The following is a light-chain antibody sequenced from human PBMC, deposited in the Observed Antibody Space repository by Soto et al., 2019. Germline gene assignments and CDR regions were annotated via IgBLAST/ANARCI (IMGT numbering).Light chain of an antibody. CDR2: GAS. J-gene: IGKJ3*01. Sequence: EIVMTQSPATLSVSPGERATLSCRASQSVSGNLAWYQQKPGQAPRLLIYGASTRATGLPARFSGSGSGTEFPLSISSLESEDFALYCCLQYDHWSFSFGPGTKVDIK. CDR1: QSVSGN. V-gene: IGKV3-15*01. CDR3: LQYDHWSFS.